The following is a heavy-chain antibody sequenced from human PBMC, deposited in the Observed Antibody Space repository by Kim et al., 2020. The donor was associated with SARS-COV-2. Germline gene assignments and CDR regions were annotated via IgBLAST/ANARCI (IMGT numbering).Heavy chain of an antibody. V-gene: IGHV4-30-4*01. D-gene: IGHD3-22*01. J-gene: IGHJ2*01. CDR3: ARGVLSSGYFSGDYWYFDL. Sequence: SETLSLTCTVSGGSISRGDYYWSWIRQPPGKGLEWIGYIFYSGSTSYNPSLKSRITISVDTSKNQFSLKLSSVTAADTAVYYCARGVLSSGYFSGDYWYFDLWGHGTLVTVSS. CDR2: IFYSGST. CDR1: GGSISRGDYY.